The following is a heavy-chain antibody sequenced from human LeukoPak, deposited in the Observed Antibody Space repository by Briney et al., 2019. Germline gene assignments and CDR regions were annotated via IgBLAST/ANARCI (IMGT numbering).Heavy chain of an antibody. CDR1: GFTFSGHE. J-gene: IGHJ4*02. CDR2: ISSSGTYT. D-gene: IGHD3-10*01. Sequence: GGSLRLSCTASGFTFSGHEMNWVRQAPGKGLEWVSYISSSGTYTNNADSVKGRFTISRDNAKNSLYLQMNSLRAEDTAVYYCARDRDGGYFDYWGQGTLVTVSS. CDR3: ARDRDGGYFDY. V-gene: IGHV3-48*03.